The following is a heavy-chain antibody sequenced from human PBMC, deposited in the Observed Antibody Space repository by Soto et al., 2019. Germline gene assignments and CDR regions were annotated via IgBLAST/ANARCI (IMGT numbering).Heavy chain of an antibody. J-gene: IGHJ5*02. CDR3: AREGSSSWYGNWFDP. V-gene: IGHV3-48*01. CDR1: GFTFSSYS. Sequence: GGSLRLSCAASGFTFSSYSMNWVRQAPGKGLEWVSYISSSSSTIYYADSVKGRFTISRDNAKNSLYLQMNSLRSDDTAVYYCAREGSSSWYGNWFDPWGQGTLVTVSS. D-gene: IGHD6-13*01. CDR2: ISSSSSTI.